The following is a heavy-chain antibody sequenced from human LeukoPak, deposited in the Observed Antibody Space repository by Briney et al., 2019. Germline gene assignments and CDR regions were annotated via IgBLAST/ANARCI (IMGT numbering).Heavy chain of an antibody. J-gene: IGHJ5*02. CDR3: AREGRATSWGGVNWFDP. D-gene: IGHD2-2*01. CDR2: INAGNGDT. CDR1: GYTFTNYA. Sequence: APVKVSCKASGYTFTNYAMHWVRQAPGQRLEWMGWINAGNGDTKYSQKFQGRVTITRDTSASTAYMELSSLRSEDTAVYYCAREGRATSWGGVNWFDPWGQGTLVTVSS. V-gene: IGHV1-3*01.